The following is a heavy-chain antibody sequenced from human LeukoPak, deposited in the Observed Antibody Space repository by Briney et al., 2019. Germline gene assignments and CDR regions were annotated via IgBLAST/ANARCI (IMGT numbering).Heavy chain of an antibody. J-gene: IGHJ5*02. V-gene: IGHV1-18*01. D-gene: IGHD6-13*01. CDR3: ARLSSSWSPSWFDP. CDR2: IRGHNGNT. CDR1: GYIFTGYG. Sequence: GASVKVSCKASGYIFTGYGISWVRQAPGQGLEWMGWIRGHNGNTKYAQKLQGRVTMTTDTSTSTAYMELRSLTSDDTAVYYCARLSSSWSPSWFDPWGQGTLLTVSS.